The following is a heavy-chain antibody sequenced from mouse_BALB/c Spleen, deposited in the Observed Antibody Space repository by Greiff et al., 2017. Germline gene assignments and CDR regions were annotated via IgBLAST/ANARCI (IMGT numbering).Heavy chain of an antibody. J-gene: IGHJ2*01. CDR1: GYTFTSYW. D-gene: IGHD1-2*01. CDR3: ARITTAPCDY. CDR2: INPSTGYT. Sequence: QVHVKQSGAELAKPGASVKMSCKASGYTFTSYWMHWVKQRPGQGLEWIGYINPSTGYTEYNQKFKDKATLTADKSSSTAYMQLSSLTSEDSAVYSCARITTAPCDYWGQGTTLTVSS. V-gene: IGHV1-7*01.